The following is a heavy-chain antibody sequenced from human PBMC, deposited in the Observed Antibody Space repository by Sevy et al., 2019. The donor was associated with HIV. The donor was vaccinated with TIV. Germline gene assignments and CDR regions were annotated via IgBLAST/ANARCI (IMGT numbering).Heavy chain of an antibody. J-gene: IGHJ4*02. CDR1: GGSISSGDYY. CDR3: ARVAAYYYDSSGFLLYYFDY. Sequence: SETLSLTCTVSGGSISSGDYYWSWIRQPPGKGLEWIGYIYYSGSTYYNPSLKSRVTISVDTSKNQFSLKLSSVTAADTAVYYGARVAAYYYDSSGFLLYYFDYWGQGTLVTVSS. V-gene: IGHV4-30-4*01. CDR2: IYYSGST. D-gene: IGHD3-22*01.